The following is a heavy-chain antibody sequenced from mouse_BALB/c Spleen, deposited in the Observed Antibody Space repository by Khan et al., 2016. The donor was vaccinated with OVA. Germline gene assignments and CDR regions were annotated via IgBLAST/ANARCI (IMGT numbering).Heavy chain of an antibody. CDR2: IWSGGTT. CDR3: ARRGDGYYGNAY. D-gene: IGHD2-3*01. CDR1: GFSLSSYG. J-gene: IGHJ3*01. V-gene: IGHV2-2*02. Sequence: QVQLKQSGPGLVQPSQSLSITCTVSGFSLSSYGVQWVRQSPGQGLEWLGVIWSGGTTDYSTAFISRLSISKDNSKSQVFFKMNSLQANDTAIYYCARRGDGYYGNAYWGQGTLVTVSA.